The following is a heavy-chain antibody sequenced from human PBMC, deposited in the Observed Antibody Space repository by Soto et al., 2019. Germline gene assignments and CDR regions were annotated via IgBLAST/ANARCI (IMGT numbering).Heavy chain of an antibody. CDR2: IYYSGST. D-gene: IGHD3-10*01. CDR3: ARGPYYYGSGSYYRGRWFDP. J-gene: IGHJ5*02. V-gene: IGHV4-61*01. CDR1: GGPVSSGSYY. Sequence: QVQLQESGPGLVKPSETLSLNCTVSGGPVSSGSYYWSWIRQPPGKGLEWIGYIYYSGSTNYNPSLKSRVTILVDTSKNQFSLRLSSVTAAETAVYYCARGPYYYGSGSYYRGRWFDPWGQGTLVTVSS.